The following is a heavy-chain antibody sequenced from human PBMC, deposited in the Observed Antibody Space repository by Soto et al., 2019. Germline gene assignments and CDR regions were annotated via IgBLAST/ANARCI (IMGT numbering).Heavy chain of an antibody. CDR1: GYTFTGYY. J-gene: IGHJ3*02. CDR2: INPNSGGT. V-gene: IGHV1-2*04. Sequence: ASVKVSCKASGYTFTGYYMHWVRQAPGQGLEWMGWINPNSGGTNYAQKFQGWVTMTRDTSISTAYMELSRLRSDDTAVYYCARSRDYDDDAFDIWGQGTMVTVSS. D-gene: IGHD4-17*01. CDR3: ARSRDYDDDAFDI.